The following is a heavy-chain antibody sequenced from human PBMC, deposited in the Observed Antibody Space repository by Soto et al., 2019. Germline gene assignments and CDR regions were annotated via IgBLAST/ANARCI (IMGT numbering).Heavy chain of an antibody. D-gene: IGHD1-1*01. CDR3: ARDPMTTGASTGAFDV. V-gene: IGHV1-18*01. CDR2: ISPYNGDT. J-gene: IGHJ3*01. Sequence: GASVKVSCKASGYTFTNFGISWVRQAPGQGLKWVGWISPYNGDTNYIQNLQGRVTMTTDTSTSTAYMELRSLRSDDTAVYFCARDPMTTGASTGAFDVWGQGTLVTVSS. CDR1: GYTFTNFG.